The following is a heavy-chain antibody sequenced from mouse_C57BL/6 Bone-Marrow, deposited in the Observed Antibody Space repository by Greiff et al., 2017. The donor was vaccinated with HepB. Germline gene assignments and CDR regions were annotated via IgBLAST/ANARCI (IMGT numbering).Heavy chain of an antibody. CDR1: GFSLSTFGMG. V-gene: IGHV8-8*01. Sequence: QVTLKVSGPGILQPSQTLSLTCSFSGFSLSTFGMGVGWIRQPSGKGLEWLAHIWWDDDKYYNPALKSRLTISKDTSKNQVFLKIANVDTADTATYYCARIDHYYGSSPYAMDYWGQGTSVTVSS. D-gene: IGHD1-1*01. CDR3: ARIDHYYGSSPYAMDY. J-gene: IGHJ4*01. CDR2: IWWDDDK.